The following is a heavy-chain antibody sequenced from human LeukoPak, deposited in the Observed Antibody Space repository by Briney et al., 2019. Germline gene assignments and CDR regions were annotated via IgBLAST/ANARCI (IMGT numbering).Heavy chain of an antibody. V-gene: IGHV3-23*01. CDR1: GFTFSSYA. Sequence: PGGSLRLSCAASGFTFSSYAMSWVREAPGKGLEWVSVISGSGGSTYYADSVKGRFTISRDNSKNTLYLQMNSLRAEDTDTAVYYCAKDMGNPTPRSFDYWGQGTLVTVSS. J-gene: IGHJ4*02. CDR2: ISGSGGST. D-gene: IGHD1-14*01. CDR3: AKDMGNPTPRSFDY.